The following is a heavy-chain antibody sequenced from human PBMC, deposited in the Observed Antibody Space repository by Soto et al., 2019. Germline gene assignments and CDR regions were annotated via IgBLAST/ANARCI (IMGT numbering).Heavy chain of an antibody. Sequence: GGSLRLSCAASGFTFSSYAMSWVRQAPGKGLEWVSAISGSGGSTYYADSVKGRFTISRDNSKNTLYLQMNSLRAEDTAVYYYAKDWGQQLVLFAFDIWGQGTMVTVSS. CDR2: ISGSGGST. CDR3: AKDWGQQLVLFAFDI. J-gene: IGHJ3*02. CDR1: GFTFSSYA. D-gene: IGHD6-13*01. V-gene: IGHV3-23*01.